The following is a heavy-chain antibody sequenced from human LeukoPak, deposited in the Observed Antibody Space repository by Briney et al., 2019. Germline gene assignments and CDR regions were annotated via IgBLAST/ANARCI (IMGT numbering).Heavy chain of an antibody. V-gene: IGHV3-53*01. Sequence: GGSLRLSCAASGFTVGSNYMNWVRQAPGKGLEWVSVVYGGGSTNYDDSVKGRFIISRDNSKNTVYLQMNSLRPEDTAVYYCARGAFDWGQGTLVTVSS. J-gene: IGHJ4*02. CDR1: GFTVGSNY. CDR2: VYGGGST. CDR3: ARGAFD.